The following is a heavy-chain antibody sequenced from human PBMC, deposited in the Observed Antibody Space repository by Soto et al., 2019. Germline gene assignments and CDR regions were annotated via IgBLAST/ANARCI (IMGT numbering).Heavy chain of an antibody. D-gene: IGHD3-10*01. J-gene: IGHJ6*02. CDR2: IRAYNGDT. CDR3: ARAGAAPYYYYGLDV. Sequence: ASVKVSCKTSGYTFSAYDIYWVRQAPGQGLEWMGWIRAYNGDTNYAQKFQTRVTMTTDKSTDTAYMDLRSLTSDDTAIYYCARAGAAPYYYYGLDVRGQGTTVTRLL. CDR1: GYTFSAYD. V-gene: IGHV1-18*01.